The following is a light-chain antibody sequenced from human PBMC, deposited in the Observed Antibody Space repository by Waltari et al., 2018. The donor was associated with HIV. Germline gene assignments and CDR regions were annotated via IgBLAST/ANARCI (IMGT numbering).Light chain of an antibody. CDR3: QTWDNNFYV. CDR2: QDS. J-gene: IGLJ1*01. V-gene: IGLV3-1*01. Sequence: SYELTQPPSVSVSPGQTASITCSGDQLDNKYLWWYQQKSGQSPVLVIYQDSKRHPGIPERFSGSHSGHTATLTISWTQTVDEADYYCQTWDNNFYVFGSGTKVTVL. CDR1: QLDNKY.